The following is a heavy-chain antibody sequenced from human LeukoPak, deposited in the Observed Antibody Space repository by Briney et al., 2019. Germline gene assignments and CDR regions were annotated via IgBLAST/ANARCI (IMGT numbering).Heavy chain of an antibody. CDR2: INPNSGGT. D-gene: IGHD3-3*01. CDR1: GYTFTCYY. V-gene: IGHV1-2*02. CDR3: ARGRGSYSRGDAFDI. Sequence: AAVKVSCKASGYTFTCYYMHWVRQARGQGREWMGWINPNSGGTNYAQKFQGRVTMTRDTSISTAYMELSRLTSEDTAVYYCARGRGSYSRGDAFDIWGQGTMVTVSS. J-gene: IGHJ3*02.